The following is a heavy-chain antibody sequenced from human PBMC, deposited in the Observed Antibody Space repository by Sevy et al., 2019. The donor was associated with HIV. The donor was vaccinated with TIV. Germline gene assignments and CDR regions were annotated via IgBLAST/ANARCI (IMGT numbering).Heavy chain of an antibody. J-gene: IGHJ4*02. Sequence: GGSLRLSCTTSGFLFSSYEMNWVRQAPGKGLEWVSYISNSGTTIYYSDSVKGRFTISRDNARNSLYLQMSSLRAEDSAVHYCARDLPPSATTVAHFDRWGQGTLVTVSS. CDR3: ARDLPPSATTVAHFDR. CDR2: ISNSGTTI. CDR1: GFLFSSYE. V-gene: IGHV3-48*03. D-gene: IGHD4-17*01.